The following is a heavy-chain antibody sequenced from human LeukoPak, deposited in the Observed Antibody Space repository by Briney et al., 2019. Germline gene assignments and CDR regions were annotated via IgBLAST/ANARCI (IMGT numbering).Heavy chain of an antibody. CDR2: LSGSGDSR. V-gene: IGHV3-23*01. CDR3: AKGLSGSYFSY. D-gene: IGHD1-26*01. Sequence: GGSLRLSCVASGFTFSSYAMSWLRQAPGKGLEWVSALSGSGDSRYYADSVKGRFTVARDNSKNTLYLQMNSLRAEDTAVYYCAKGLSGSYFSYWGQGSLVTVSS. J-gene: IGHJ4*02. CDR1: GFTFSSYA.